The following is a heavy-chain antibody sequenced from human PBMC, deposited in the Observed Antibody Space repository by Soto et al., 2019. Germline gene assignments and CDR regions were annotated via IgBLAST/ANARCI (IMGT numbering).Heavy chain of an antibody. D-gene: IGHD3-3*01. CDR3: ASEAGRYYDFWSGYL. V-gene: IGHV3-30*03. CDR2: ISYDGSNK. Sequence: GGSLRLSCAASGFNFSSYGMHRVRQAPGKGLEWVAVISYDGSNKYYADSVKGRFTISRDNSKNTLYLQMNSLRAEDTAVYYCASEAGRYYDFWSGYLWGQGTLVTVSS. J-gene: IGHJ4*02. CDR1: GFNFSSYG.